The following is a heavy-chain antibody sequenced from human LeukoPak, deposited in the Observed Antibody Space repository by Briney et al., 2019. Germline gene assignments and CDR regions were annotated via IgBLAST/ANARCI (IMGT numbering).Heavy chain of an antibody. V-gene: IGHV3-21*01. Sequence: GGSLRLSCAASGFTFSSHSMNWVRQAPGKGLEWVSSISSSSSYIYYADSVKGRFTISRDNAKNSLYLQMNSLRAEDTAVYYCARGPYSSSWYDLSNFDYWGQGTLVTVSS. CDR2: ISSSSSYI. J-gene: IGHJ4*02. CDR1: GFTFSSHS. D-gene: IGHD6-13*01. CDR3: ARGPYSSSWYDLSNFDY.